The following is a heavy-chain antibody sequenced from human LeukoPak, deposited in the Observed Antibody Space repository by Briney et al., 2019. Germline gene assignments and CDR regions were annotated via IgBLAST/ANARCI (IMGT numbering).Heavy chain of an antibody. J-gene: IGHJ5*02. CDR2: INHSGST. CDR1: GGSISSYY. D-gene: IGHD2-2*01. CDR3: ARLTVPLRFDP. Sequence: SETLSLTCTVSGGSISSYYWSWIRQPPGKGLEWIGEINHSGSTNYNPSLKSRVTISVDTSKNQFSLKLNSVSAADTAVYYCARLTVPLRFDPWGQGTLVTVSS. V-gene: IGHV4-34*01.